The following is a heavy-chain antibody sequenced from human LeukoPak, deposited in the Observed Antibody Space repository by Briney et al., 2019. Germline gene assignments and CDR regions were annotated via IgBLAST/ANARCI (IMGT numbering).Heavy chain of an antibody. V-gene: IGHV4-28*05. CDR2: IYYSGSI. CDR1: GYSISSSNW. Sequence: PSDTLSLTCAVSGYSISSSNWWGWIRQPPGKGLEWIGYIYYSGSIYYNPSLKSRVTMSVDTSKTQFSLKLSSVTAVDTAVYYCAITPQNSSGWSDYWGQGTLVTVSS. CDR3: AITPQNSSGWSDY. J-gene: IGHJ4*02. D-gene: IGHD6-19*01.